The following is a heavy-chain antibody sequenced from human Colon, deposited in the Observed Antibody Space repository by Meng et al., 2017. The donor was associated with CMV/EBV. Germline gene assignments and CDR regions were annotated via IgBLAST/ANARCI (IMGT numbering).Heavy chain of an antibody. Sequence: KVSCKGSGFSFTTYWIGWVRQRPGKGLEWMGIIYPADSDTRYSPSFEGQVTISADKSINTAYVQWRSLNASDSAMYYCARSGGNYYGMDVWGQGTTVTVSS. CDR1: GFSFTTYW. D-gene: IGHD3-10*01. V-gene: IGHV5-51*01. CDR3: ARSGGNYYGMDV. CDR2: IYPADSDT. J-gene: IGHJ6*02.